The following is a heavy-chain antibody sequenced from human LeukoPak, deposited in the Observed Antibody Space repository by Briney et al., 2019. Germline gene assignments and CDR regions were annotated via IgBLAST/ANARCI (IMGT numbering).Heavy chain of an antibody. V-gene: IGHV3-21*01. D-gene: IGHD3-10*01. Sequence: GGSLRLSCAASGFTFSSYSMNWVRQAPGKGLEWVSSISSSSSYIYYADSVKGRFTISRDNAENSLYLQMNSLRAEDTAVYYCARDYYGSGRGPYDYWGQGILVTVSS. CDR3: ARDYYGSGRGPYDY. CDR2: ISSSSSYI. CDR1: GFTFSSYS. J-gene: IGHJ4*02.